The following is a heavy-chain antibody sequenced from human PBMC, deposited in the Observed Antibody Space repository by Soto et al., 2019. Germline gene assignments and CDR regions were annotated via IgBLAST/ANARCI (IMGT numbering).Heavy chain of an antibody. CDR1: GYTFTSYG. CDR3: ARGKGSSSWYDPYGMEV. CDR2: ISAYNGNT. J-gene: IGHJ6*02. V-gene: IGHV1-18*01. Sequence: QVQLVQSGAEVKKPGASVKVSCKASGYTFTSYGISWVRQAPGQGLEWMGWISAYNGNTNYAQKLQGRVTMTTDTHXSXXYMELRTLRSDDTAVYYCARGKGSSSWYDPYGMEVWGPGTTVTVSS. D-gene: IGHD6-13*01.